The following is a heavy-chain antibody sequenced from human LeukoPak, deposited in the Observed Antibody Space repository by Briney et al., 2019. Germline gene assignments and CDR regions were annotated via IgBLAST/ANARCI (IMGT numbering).Heavy chain of an antibody. J-gene: IGHJ4*02. CDR1: GGSISSSSYY. Sequence: PSETLSLTCTVSGGSISSSSYYWGWIRQPPGKGLEWIGSIYYSGSTYYNPSLKSRVTISVDTSKNQFSLKLSSVTAADTAVYYCARVYDSSGYPLGYFDYWGQGTLVTVSS. CDR3: ARVYDSSGYPLGYFDY. D-gene: IGHD3-22*01. CDR2: IYYSGST. V-gene: IGHV4-39*07.